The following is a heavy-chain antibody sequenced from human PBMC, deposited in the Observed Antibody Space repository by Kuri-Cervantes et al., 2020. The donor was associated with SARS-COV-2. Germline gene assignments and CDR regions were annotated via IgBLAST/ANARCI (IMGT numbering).Heavy chain of an antibody. CDR1: EGTFFSYA. CDR3: ARGELYDTTGLNY. D-gene: IGHD3-22*01. J-gene: IGHJ4*02. V-gene: IGHV1-8*01. CDR2: MNPNSGNT. Sequence: ASVKVSCKASEGTFFSYAISWVRQAPGQGLEWMGWMNPNSGNTGYAQKFQGRVTMTRNTSISTAYMELSSLRSEDTAVYYCARGELYDTTGLNYWGQGTLVTVSS.